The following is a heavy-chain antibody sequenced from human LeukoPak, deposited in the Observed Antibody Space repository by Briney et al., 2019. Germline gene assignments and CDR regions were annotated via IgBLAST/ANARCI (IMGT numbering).Heavy chain of an antibody. J-gene: IGHJ4*02. V-gene: IGHV4-4*09. CDR2: TYTSGDT. CDR3: ARPARVFDY. Sequence: PSETLSLTCTVSGFSITSVYWSWIRQPPGKGLEVIGYTYTSGDTNYNPSLRSRVTMSLDASKNEVSLKMSSVTAADTAVYYCARPARVFDYWGQGILVTVSS. CDR1: GFSITSVY.